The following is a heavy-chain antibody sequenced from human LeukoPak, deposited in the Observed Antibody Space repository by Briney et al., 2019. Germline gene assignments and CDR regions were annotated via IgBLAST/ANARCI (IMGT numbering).Heavy chain of an antibody. CDR2: ISYDGSNK. D-gene: IGHD2-15*01. CDR3: ARVRSYCSGGSCSRAFDI. Sequence: PGGSPRLSCAASGFTFSSYAMHWVRQAPGKGLEWVAVISYDGSNKYYADSVKGRFTISRDNSKNTLYLQMNGLRAEDTAVYYCARVRSYCSGGSCSRAFDIWGQGTMVTVSS. J-gene: IGHJ3*02. CDR1: GFTFSSYA. V-gene: IGHV3-30*04.